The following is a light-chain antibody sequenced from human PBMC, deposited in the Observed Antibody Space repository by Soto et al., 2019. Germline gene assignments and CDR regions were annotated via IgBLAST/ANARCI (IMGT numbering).Light chain of an antibody. CDR3: QQLNSYPLT. CDR1: QTVSTW. V-gene: IGKV1-5*01. Sequence: DIQMTQSPSTLSAAVGDRVTITCRASQTVSTWLAWYQQKPGKAPNLLIYDASSLESGVPSRFSGDGSGTEFTLTISSLQPDDFATYYCQQLNSYPLTFGGGTKVDIK. J-gene: IGKJ4*01. CDR2: DAS.